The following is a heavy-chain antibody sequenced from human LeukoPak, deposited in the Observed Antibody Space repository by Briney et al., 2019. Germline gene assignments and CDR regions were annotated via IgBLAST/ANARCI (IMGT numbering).Heavy chain of an antibody. V-gene: IGHV1-69*06. CDR3: ARGGILGVVPTYFYYSMDV. Sequence: GASVKVSCKASEGTFSNSAISWVRQAPGQGLEWMGGIIPILGTSTYAQRFQGRVTITADRSTSTAYMQLSSLRSEDTAIYYCARGGILGVVPTYFYYSMDVWGKGTTVTVSS. J-gene: IGHJ6*03. D-gene: IGHD3-3*01. CDR2: IIPILGTS. CDR1: EGTFSNSA.